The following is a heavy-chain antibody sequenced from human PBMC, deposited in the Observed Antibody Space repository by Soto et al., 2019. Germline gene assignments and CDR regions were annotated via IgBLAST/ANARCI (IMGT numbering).Heavy chain of an antibody. CDR3: ARDIVLVPAAPAGWFDP. J-gene: IGHJ5*02. CDR1: GFTFSSYG. D-gene: IGHD2-2*01. V-gene: IGHV3-33*01. Sequence: QVRLVESGGGVVQPGRSLRLSCAASGFTFSSYGMHWVRQAPGKGLEWVAVIWYDGSNKYYADSVKGRFTISRDNSKNTLYLQMNSLRAEDTAVYYCARDIVLVPAAPAGWFDPWGQGTLVTVSS. CDR2: IWYDGSNK.